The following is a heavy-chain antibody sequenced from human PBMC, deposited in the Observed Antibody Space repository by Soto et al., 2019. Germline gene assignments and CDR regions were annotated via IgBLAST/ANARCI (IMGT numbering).Heavy chain of an antibody. D-gene: IGHD3-10*01. CDR1: GYSFTSYW. Sequence: GESLKISCKGSGYSFTSYWIGWVRQMPGKGLEWMGIIYPGDSDTRYSPSFQGQVTTSADKSISTAYLQWSSLKASDTAMYYCARYYYGSGSSLDYYYGMDVWGQGTTVTVSS. J-gene: IGHJ6*02. V-gene: IGHV5-51*01. CDR3: ARYYYGSGSSLDYYYGMDV. CDR2: IYPGDSDT.